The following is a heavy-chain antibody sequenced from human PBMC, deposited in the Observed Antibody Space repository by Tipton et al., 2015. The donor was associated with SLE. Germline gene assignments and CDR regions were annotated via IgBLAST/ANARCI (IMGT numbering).Heavy chain of an antibody. Sequence: TLSLTCTVSGGSISSYYWSWIRQPPGTGLEWIGYIYYSGSTNYNPSLKSRVTISVDTSKNQFSLKLSSVTAADTAVYYCARDSSGPYYYYYMDVWGKGTTVTVSS. CDR2: IYYSGST. D-gene: IGHD3-10*01. CDR1: GGSISSYY. CDR3: ARDSSGPYYYYYMDV. V-gene: IGHV4-59*12. J-gene: IGHJ6*03.